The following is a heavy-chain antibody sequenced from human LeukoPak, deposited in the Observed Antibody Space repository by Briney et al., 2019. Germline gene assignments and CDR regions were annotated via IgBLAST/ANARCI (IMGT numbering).Heavy chain of an antibody. V-gene: IGHV2-26*01. Sequence: SGPVLVKPPETLTLTCTVSGFSPTNDRMGVSWIRQPPGKALEWLAHSSSNDEESYSTSLKSRLTISRDTSKSQVTLTMTNLDTVDTATYYCARVQRNDYYEFPNWFDTWGQGTLVTVSS. CDR1: GFSPTNDRMG. CDR3: ARVQRNDYYEFPNWFDT. CDR2: SSSNDEE. D-gene: IGHD3-16*01. J-gene: IGHJ5*02.